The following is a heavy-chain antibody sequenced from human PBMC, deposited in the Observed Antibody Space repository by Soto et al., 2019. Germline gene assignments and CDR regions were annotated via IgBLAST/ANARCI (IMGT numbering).Heavy chain of an antibody. Sequence: QVQLVQSGAEVKKPGSSVKVSCKASGGTFSSYTISWVRQAPGQGLEWMGRIIPNLGIANYAQKFQGRVTITADKSTSTAYMELSSLRSEDTAVYYCARDRCSSTSCYPYYFDYWGQGTLVTVSS. D-gene: IGHD2-2*01. CDR2: IIPNLGIA. CDR3: ARDRCSSTSCYPYYFDY. CDR1: GGTFSSYT. V-gene: IGHV1-69*08. J-gene: IGHJ4*02.